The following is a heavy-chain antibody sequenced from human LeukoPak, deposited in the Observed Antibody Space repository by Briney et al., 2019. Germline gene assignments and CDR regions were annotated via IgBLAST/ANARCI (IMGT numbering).Heavy chain of an antibody. D-gene: IGHD2-21*02. CDR2: ISAYNGNT. CDR3: ARDSPAAEVMTTKAFDI. Sequence: ASVKVSCKASGYTFTSYGMSWVRQAPGQGLEWMGWISAYNGNTNYAQKLQGRVTMTTDTSTSTAYMELRSLRSDDTAVYYCARDSPAAEVMTTKAFDIWGQGTMVTVSS. CDR1: GYTFTSYG. J-gene: IGHJ3*02. V-gene: IGHV1-18*01.